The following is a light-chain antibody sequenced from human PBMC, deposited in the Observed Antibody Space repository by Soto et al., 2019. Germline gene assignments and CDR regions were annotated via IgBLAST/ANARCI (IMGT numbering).Light chain of an antibody. J-gene: IGKJ1*01. V-gene: IGKV1-5*01. CDR2: DAS. CDR3: QPSNSFSGT. Sequence: DIQMTQSPSTLSASVGDRVTITCRASQTISSWLAWYQQKPGKAPKLLIYDASSLESGVPSRFSGRGSGTQFTLTISSLQPDDFATYYCQPSNSFSGTFGPGTKV. CDR1: QTISSW.